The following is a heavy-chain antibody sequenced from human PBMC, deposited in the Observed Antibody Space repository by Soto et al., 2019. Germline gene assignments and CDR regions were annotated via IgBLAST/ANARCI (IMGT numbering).Heavy chain of an antibody. J-gene: IGHJ6*02. V-gene: IGHV1-8*01. CDR1: GYTFTSYD. CDR2: MNPNSGNT. CDR3: ARGRATTNTIFGVVTSLYYYYYGMDV. Sequence: AASVKVSCKASGYTFTSYDINWVRQATGQGLEWMGWMNPNSGNTGYAQKFQGRVTMTRNTSISTAYMELSSLRSEDTAVYYCARGRATTNTIFGVVTSLYYYYYGMDVWGQGTTVTVSS. D-gene: IGHD3-3*01.